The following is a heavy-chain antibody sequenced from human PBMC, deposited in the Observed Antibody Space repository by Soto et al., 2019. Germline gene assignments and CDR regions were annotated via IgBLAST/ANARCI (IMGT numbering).Heavy chain of an antibody. Sequence: SETLSLTCTVSGGSISSGDYYWSWIRQPPGKGMEWIGYIYYSGSTYYNPSLKSRVTISVDTSKNQFSLKLSSVTAADTAVYYCARIVVVVADIDYWGQGTLVTVSS. V-gene: IGHV4-30-4*01. CDR3: ARIVVVVADIDY. J-gene: IGHJ4*02. CDR2: IYYSGST. D-gene: IGHD2-15*01. CDR1: GGSISSGDYY.